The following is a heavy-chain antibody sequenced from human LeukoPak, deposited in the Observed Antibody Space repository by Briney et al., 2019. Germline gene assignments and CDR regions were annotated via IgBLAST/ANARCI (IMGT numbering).Heavy chain of an antibody. Sequence: GGSLRLSCAASGFTFSSYDMHWVRQAPGKGLEWVGVISYDGSNKYYADSVKGRFTISRDNSKNTLYLQMNSLRADATAVCYCARDAGSGSYFDYWGQGTLVTVSS. CDR2: ISYDGSNK. J-gene: IGHJ4*02. CDR1: GFTFSSYD. V-gene: IGHV3-30*03. D-gene: IGHD3-10*01. CDR3: ARDAGSGSYFDY.